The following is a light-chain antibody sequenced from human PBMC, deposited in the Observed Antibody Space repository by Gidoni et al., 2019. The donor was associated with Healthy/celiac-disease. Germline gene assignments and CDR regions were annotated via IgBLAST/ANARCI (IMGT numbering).Light chain of an antibody. CDR2: AAS. CDR3: QQYYSYPLT. Sequence: AIRITQSPSSRSASTGDRVTITWRASQGISSYLAWYQQKPGKAPKLLIYAASTLQSGVPSRFSGSGSGTDFTLTISSLQSEDFATYYCQQYYSYPLTFGGGTKVEIK. V-gene: IGKV1-8*01. CDR1: QGISSY. J-gene: IGKJ4*01.